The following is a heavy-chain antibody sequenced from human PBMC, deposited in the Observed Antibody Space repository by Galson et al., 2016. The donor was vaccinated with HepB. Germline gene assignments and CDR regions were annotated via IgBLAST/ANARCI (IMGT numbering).Heavy chain of an antibody. Sequence: SLRLSCAASGFIFSSFVVHWVRQAPGKGLEWVAVISSDGSNKNYADSVKGRFTISRDNSKNTLDLQMHSLRAEDTAVYYCARDPGQPEFYYYGMDVWGQGTTVTVSS. CDR3: ARDPGQPEFYYYGMDV. V-gene: IGHV3-30-3*01. CDR1: GFIFSSFV. CDR2: ISSDGSNK. D-gene: IGHD3-10*01. J-gene: IGHJ6*02.